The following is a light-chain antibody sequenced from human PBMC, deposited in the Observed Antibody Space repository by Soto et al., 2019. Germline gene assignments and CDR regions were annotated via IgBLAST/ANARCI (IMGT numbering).Light chain of an antibody. Sequence: EIFLTQSPATLSLSRWEIATLSWKASQSVSSYLAWYQQKPGQAPRLLIYEASNRATGIPARFSGSGSGADFTLTISSLQPDDFATYYCQQYNSYPSTFGQGTKVDIK. CDR3: QQYNSYPST. CDR1: QSVSSY. J-gene: IGKJ1*01. V-gene: IGKV3-11*01. CDR2: EAS.